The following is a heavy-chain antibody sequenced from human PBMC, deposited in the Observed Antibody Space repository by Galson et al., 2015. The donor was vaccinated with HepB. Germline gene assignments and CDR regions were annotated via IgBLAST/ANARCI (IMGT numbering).Heavy chain of an antibody. V-gene: IGHV3-23*01. CDR3: AKSHYCSSTSCYLPAYYYYRSG. J-gene: IGHJ6*03. Sequence: SLRLSCAASGFTSSSYAMNWVRQAPGKGLEWVSAISGSGGSTYYADSVKGRFTISRDNSKNTLYLQMNSLRAEDTAVNYCAKSHYCSSTSCYLPAYYYYRSGWGQGTTVTVSS. CDR2: ISGSGGST. D-gene: IGHD2-2*01. CDR1: GFTSSSYA.